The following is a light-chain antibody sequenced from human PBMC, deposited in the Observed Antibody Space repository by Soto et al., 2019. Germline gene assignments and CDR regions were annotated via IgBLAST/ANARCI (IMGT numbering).Light chain of an antibody. V-gene: IGLV2-14*01. CDR1: SSDIGVYNY. J-gene: IGLJ3*02. CDR2: AVT. CDR3: SSYTSSSTWV. Sequence: QSALTQPASVSGSPGQSITISCTGTSSDIGVYNYVSWYQHHPGKAPKLTIYAVTSRPSGVSDRFSGSKSGNTASLTISGLQAEDEADYFCSSYTSSSTWVFGGGTKLTVL.